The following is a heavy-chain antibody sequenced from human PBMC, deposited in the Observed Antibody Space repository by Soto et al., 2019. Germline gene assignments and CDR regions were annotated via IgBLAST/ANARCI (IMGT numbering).Heavy chain of an antibody. Sequence: PGGSLRLSCAASGFTFSSYAMHWVRQAPGKGLEWVAVISYDGSNKYYADSVKGRFTISRDNSKNTLYLQMNSLRAEDTAVYYCARGPYYYDSSGYANYWGQGTLVTSPQ. CDR1: GFTFSSYA. J-gene: IGHJ4*02. D-gene: IGHD3-22*01. CDR2: ISYDGSNK. CDR3: ARGPYYYDSSGYANY. V-gene: IGHV3-30-3*01.